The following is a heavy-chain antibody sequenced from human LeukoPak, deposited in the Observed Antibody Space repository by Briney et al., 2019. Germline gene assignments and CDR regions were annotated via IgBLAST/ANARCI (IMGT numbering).Heavy chain of an antibody. CDR1: GFTFSSYA. D-gene: IGHD3-22*01. V-gene: IGHV3-30-3*01. J-gene: IGHJ3*02. Sequence: PTGGSLRLSCAASGFTFSSYAMHWVRQAPGKGLEWVAVISYDGSNKYYAVSVKGRFTISRDNSKNTLYLQMNSLRAEDTAVYYCARDPSLNMIVVDDAFDIWGQGTMVTVSS. CDR3: ARDPSLNMIVVDDAFDI. CDR2: ISYDGSNK.